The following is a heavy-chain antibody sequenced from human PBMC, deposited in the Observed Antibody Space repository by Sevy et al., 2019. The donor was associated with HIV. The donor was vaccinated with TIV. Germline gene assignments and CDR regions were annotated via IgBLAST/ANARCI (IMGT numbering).Heavy chain of an antibody. CDR3: ARDPITIFGVVKDYYGMDV. CDR2: ISAYNGNT. Sequence: ASVKVSCKASGYTFTSYGISWVRQAPGQGLEWMGRISAYNGNTNYAQKLQGRVTMTTDTSTSTAYMELRSLRSDDTAVYYCARDPITIFGVVKDYYGMDVWGQGTTVTVSS. CDR1: GYTFTSYG. J-gene: IGHJ6*02. V-gene: IGHV1-18*01. D-gene: IGHD3-3*01.